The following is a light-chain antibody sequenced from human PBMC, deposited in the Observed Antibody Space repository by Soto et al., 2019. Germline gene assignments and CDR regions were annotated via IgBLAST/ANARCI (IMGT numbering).Light chain of an antibody. V-gene: IGLV1-40*01. CDR3: QSYDRSLSGSRV. CDR1: SSNIGAGYD. CDR2: DNS. J-gene: IGLJ1*01. Sequence: QSVLTQPPSVSGAPGQRVTXSCTGSSSNIGAGYDVHWYQQLPGTAPKLLIYDNSNRPSGVPDRFSGSKSGTSASLAITGLQAEDEADYYCQSYDRSLSGSRVFGTGTKVTVL.